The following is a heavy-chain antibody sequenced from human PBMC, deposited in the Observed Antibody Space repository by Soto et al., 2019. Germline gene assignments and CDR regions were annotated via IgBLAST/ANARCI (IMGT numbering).Heavy chain of an antibody. CDR1: GGSISSYY. D-gene: IGHD2-2*01. V-gene: IGHV4-59*01. J-gene: IGHJ5*02. CDR2: IYYSGST. CDR3: ARASLGYCSSTSCRSNWFDP. Sequence: PSETLSLTCTVSGGSISSYYWSWIRQPPGKGLEWIGYIYYSGSTNYNPPLKSRVTISVDTSKNQFSLKLSPVTAADTAVYYCARASLGYCSSTSCRSNWFDPWGQGTLVTVSS.